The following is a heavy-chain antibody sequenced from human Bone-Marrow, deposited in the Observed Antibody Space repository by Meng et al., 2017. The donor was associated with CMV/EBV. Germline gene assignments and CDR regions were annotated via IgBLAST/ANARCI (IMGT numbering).Heavy chain of an antibody. J-gene: IGHJ6*02. CDR2: IIPIFGTA. CDR3: ARLPDTSHYYYYGMDV. Sequence: SVKVSCKASGGTFSSYAISWVRQAPGQGLEWMGGIIPIFGTANYAQKFQGRVTITTDESTSTAYMELSSLRSEDTDVYYCARLPDTSHYYYYGMDVWGQGTTVTVSS. V-gene: IGHV1-69*05. CDR1: GGTFSSYA. D-gene: IGHD5-18*01.